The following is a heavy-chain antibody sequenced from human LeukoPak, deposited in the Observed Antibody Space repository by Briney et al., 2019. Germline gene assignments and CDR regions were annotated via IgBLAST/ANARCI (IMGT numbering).Heavy chain of an antibody. Sequence: GGSLRLSCAASGFTFSSYAMHWVRQAPGKGLEWVAVISYDGSNKYYADSVKGRFTISGDNSKNTLYLQMNSLRAEDTAVYYCARGSSGWFYFDYWGQGTLVTVSS. V-gene: IGHV3-30-3*01. J-gene: IGHJ4*02. CDR1: GFTFSSYA. D-gene: IGHD6-19*01. CDR3: ARGSSGWFYFDY. CDR2: ISYDGSNK.